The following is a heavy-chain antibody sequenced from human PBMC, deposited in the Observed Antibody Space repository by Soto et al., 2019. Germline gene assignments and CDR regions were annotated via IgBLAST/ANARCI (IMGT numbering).Heavy chain of an antibody. Sequence: QVQLQESGPGLVKPSQTLSLTCTVSGGSISSGGYYWSWIRQHPGKGLEWIGYIYYSGSTYYNPSLKSRVNISVDTSKHQFSLKLSSVTAADTAVYYCARGYYGSGSYTLGGYWGQGTLVTVSS. CDR2: IYYSGST. V-gene: IGHV4-31*03. D-gene: IGHD3-10*01. CDR3: ARGYYGSGSYTLGGY. CDR1: GGSISSGGYY. J-gene: IGHJ4*02.